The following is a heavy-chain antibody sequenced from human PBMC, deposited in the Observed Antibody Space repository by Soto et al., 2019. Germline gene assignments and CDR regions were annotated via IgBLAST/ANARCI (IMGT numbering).Heavy chain of an antibody. Sequence: PSQTLSLTCAISGDSVSSNSAAWNWIRQSPSRGLEWLGRTYYRSKWYNDYAVSVKSRITINPDTSKNQFSLQLNSVTPEDTAVYYCAREDIVVVPAAISPNWFDPWGQGTQVTVSS. CDR3: AREDIVVVPAAISPNWFDP. CDR2: TYYRSKWYN. D-gene: IGHD2-2*01. CDR1: GDSVSSNSAA. J-gene: IGHJ5*02. V-gene: IGHV6-1*01.